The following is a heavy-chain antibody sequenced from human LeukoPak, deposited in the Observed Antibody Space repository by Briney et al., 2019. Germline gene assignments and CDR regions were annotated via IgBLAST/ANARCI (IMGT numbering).Heavy chain of an antibody. CDR3: ARDPSRYYDSSGYSDY. J-gene: IGHJ4*02. V-gene: IGHV4-61*02. D-gene: IGHD3-22*01. CDR2: IYTSGST. Sequence: SETLSLTCTVSGGSISSGSYYWSWIRQPAGKGLEWIGRIYTSGSTNYNPSLKSRVTISVDTSKNQFSLKLSSVTAADTAVYYCARDPSRYYDSSGYSDYWGQGTLVTVSS. CDR1: GGSISSGSYY.